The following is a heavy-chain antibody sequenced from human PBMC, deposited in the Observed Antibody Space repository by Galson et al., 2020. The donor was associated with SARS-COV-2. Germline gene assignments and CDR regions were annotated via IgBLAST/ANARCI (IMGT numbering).Heavy chain of an antibody. D-gene: IGHD4-17*01. J-gene: IGHJ1*01. Sequence: SVKVSCKASGGTFSSYAISWVRQAPGQGLEWMGGIIPNFGPANYAQKFQGRVTITADESTSTAYMELRSLRSEDTAVYYCARSEDYGDYSLLGASEYFQHCGQGTLVGVSP. V-gene: IGHV1-69*13. CDR3: ARSEDYGDYSLLGASEYFQH. CDR2: IIPNFGPA. CDR1: GGTFSSYA.